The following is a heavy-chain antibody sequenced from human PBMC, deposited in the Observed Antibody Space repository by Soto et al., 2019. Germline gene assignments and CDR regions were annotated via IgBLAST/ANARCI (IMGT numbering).Heavy chain of an antibody. D-gene: IGHD2-21*01. Sequence: QVQLVQSGAEVKKPGSSVKVSCKASGGTFNSYAISWVRQAPGQGLEWMGGIIPILGTAKYAQKVQGRVTITAHDSTNTGYLELPNLTSEDAAVYFCPRVAYTSGPAFDYWGQGTLVIVSS. CDR2: IIPILGTA. CDR1: GGTFNSYA. CDR3: PRVAYTSGPAFDY. V-gene: IGHV1-69*01. J-gene: IGHJ4*02.